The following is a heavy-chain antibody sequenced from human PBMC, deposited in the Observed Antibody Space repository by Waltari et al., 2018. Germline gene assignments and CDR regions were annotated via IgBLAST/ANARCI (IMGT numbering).Heavy chain of an antibody. J-gene: IGHJ3*02. CDR1: GGTFSSYA. Sequence: QVQLVQSGAEVKKPGSSVKVSCKAPGGTFSSYAISWVRQAPGQGLEWMGGIIPILGIATYAQKFQGRVTITADKSTSTAYMELSSLRSEDTAVYYCATSCITIFGVVIEGAFDIWGQGTMVTVSS. V-gene: IGHV1-69*10. D-gene: IGHD3-3*01. CDR2: IIPILGIA. CDR3: ATSCITIFGVVIEGAFDI.